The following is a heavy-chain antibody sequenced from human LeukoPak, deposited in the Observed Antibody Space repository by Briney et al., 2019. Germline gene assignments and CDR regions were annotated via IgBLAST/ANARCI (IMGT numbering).Heavy chain of an antibody. CDR1: GGSISSYY. J-gene: IGHJ4*02. CDR3: ARGETNFDY. D-gene: IGHD3-16*01. CDR2: IYYSGST. V-gene: IGHV4-59*08. Sequence: SSETLSLTCTVAGGSISSYYWSWIRQPPGKGLEWIGYIYYSGSTNYNPSLKSRVTISVDTSKNQFSLKLSSVTAADTAVYYCARGETNFDYWGQGTLVTVSS.